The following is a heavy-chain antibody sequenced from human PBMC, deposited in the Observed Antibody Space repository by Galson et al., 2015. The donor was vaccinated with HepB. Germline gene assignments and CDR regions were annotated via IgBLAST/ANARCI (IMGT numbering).Heavy chain of an antibody. CDR1: GFTFSGSA. CDR2: IRSKANSYAT. J-gene: IGHJ4*02. D-gene: IGHD2-21*02. Sequence: SLRLSCAASGFTFSGSAMHWVRQASGKGLEWVGRIRSKANSYATAYAASVKGRFTISRDDSKNTAYLQMNSLKTEDTAVYYCTRPNCGGDCENYWGQGTLVTVSS. CDR3: TRPNCGGDCENY. V-gene: IGHV3-73*01.